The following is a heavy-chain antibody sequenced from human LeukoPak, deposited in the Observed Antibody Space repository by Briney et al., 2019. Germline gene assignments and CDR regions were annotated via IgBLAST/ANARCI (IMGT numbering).Heavy chain of an antibody. V-gene: IGHV4-39*01. D-gene: IGHD4-11*01. CDR2: IYYSGST. CDR3: ASMKVTSHRSLDY. CDR1: GGSISSSSYY. J-gene: IGHJ4*02. Sequence: SETLSLTCTVSGGSISSSSYYWGWIRQPPGKGLEWIGSIYYSGSTYYNPSLKSRVTISVDTSKNQFSLKLSSVTAADTAVYYCASMKVTSHRSLDYWGQGTLVTVSS.